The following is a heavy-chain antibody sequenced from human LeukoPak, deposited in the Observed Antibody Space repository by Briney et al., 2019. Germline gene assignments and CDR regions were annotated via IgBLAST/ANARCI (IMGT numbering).Heavy chain of an antibody. J-gene: IGHJ3*02. CDR1: GYTFTGYY. Sequence: GGSLKVSCKASGYTFTGYYMHWVRQAPGQGLEWMGWISPNSGGTNYAQKFQGRVTMTRDTSISSAYMVLSRLRSDDTAVYYCARNVVPAARARVLDIWGQGTMVTVS. V-gene: IGHV1-2*02. D-gene: IGHD2-2*01. CDR2: ISPNSGGT. CDR3: ARNVVPAARARVLDI.